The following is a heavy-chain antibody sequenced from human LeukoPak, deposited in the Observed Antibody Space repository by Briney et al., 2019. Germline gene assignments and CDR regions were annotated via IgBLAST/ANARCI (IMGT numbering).Heavy chain of an antibody. D-gene: IGHD5-12*01. J-gene: IGHJ4*02. CDR1: GFTFSSYA. V-gene: IGHV3-30*03. Sequence: GGSLRLSCAASGFTFSSYAMHWVRQAPGKGLEWVAVISNDGGNKYYADSVKGRFTISRDNSKNTLYLQMDSLRAEDTAFYYCARDRYSGYDYVDYWGQGALVTVSS. CDR2: ISNDGGNK. CDR3: ARDRYSGYDYVDY.